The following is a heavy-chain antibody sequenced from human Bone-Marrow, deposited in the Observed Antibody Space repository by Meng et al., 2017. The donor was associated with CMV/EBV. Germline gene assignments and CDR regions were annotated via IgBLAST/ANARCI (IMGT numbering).Heavy chain of an antibody. CDR1: GFTFSSYA. CDR3: ARSPWEPDYFDY. J-gene: IGHJ4*02. CDR2: ISYDGSNK. D-gene: IGHD1-26*01. V-gene: IGHV3-30-3*01. Sequence: QVQLVESGXGVVQLXRSLCLSCAASGFTFSSYAMHWVRQAPGKGLEWVAVISYDGSNKYYADSVKGRFTISRDNSKNTLYLQMNSLRAEDTAVYYCARSPWEPDYFDYGGQGTMVTVSS.